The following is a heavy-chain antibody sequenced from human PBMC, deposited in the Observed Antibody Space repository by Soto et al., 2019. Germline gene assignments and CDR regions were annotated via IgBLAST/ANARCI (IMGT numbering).Heavy chain of an antibody. J-gene: IGHJ3*02. Sequence: SVKVSCKASGGTFGSYAISWVRQAPGQGLEWMGGIIPIFGTANYAQKFQGRVTITADKSTSTAYMELSSLRSEDTAVYYCARDMAEMATNEGAFDIWGQGTMVTVSS. D-gene: IGHD5-12*01. CDR2: IIPIFGTA. CDR1: GGTFGSYA. V-gene: IGHV1-69*06. CDR3: ARDMAEMATNEGAFDI.